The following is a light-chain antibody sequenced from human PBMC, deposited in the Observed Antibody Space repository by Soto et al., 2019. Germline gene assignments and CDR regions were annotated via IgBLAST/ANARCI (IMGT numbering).Light chain of an antibody. Sequence: EVVLTQSPGTLSLSPGERATLSCRASQSVGSSYLAWYQQKPGQAPRLLIYGTSIRATGIPDRFSGSGSGTGFTLSVSRLEVEDFAVYYCQQFGNSPLTFGGGTKVEIK. CDR2: GTS. CDR1: QSVGSSY. V-gene: IGKV3-20*01. CDR3: QQFGNSPLT. J-gene: IGKJ4*01.